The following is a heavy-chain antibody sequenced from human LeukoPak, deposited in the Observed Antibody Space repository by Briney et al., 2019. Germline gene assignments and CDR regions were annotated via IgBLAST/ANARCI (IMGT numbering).Heavy chain of an antibody. D-gene: IGHD6-6*01. J-gene: IGHJ4*02. CDR2: ITDTGDTT. Sequence: GGTLRLSCAASGFTFSSVGMNWVRQAPGKGLEWGSAITDTGDTTYSADSVKGRFTISRDNSKKTVYLPMSSLRAEDTAVYYCAKRVPYSSSSVYFAHWGQGTLVSVSS. CDR3: AKRVPYSSSSVYFAH. CDR1: GFTFSSVG. V-gene: IGHV3-23*01.